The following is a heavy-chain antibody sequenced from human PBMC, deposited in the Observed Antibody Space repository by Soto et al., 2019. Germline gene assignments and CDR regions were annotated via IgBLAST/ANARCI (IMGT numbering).Heavy chain of an antibody. V-gene: IGHV4-59*01. CDR2: IYYSGST. J-gene: IGHJ4*02. CDR3: ARVYGDYLDY. CDR1: GCSISSYY. D-gene: IGHD4-17*01. Sequence: SETLSLSCAVYGCSISSYYWSWIRQPPGKGLEWIGYIYYSGSTNYNPSLKSRVTISVDTSKNQFSLKLSSVTAADTAVYYCARVYGDYLDYWGQGTLVTVSS.